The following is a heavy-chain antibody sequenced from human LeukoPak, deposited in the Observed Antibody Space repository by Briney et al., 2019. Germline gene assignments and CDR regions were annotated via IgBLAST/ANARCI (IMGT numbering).Heavy chain of an antibody. CDR3: ARDVRGSGYDWDY. CDR1: GGTFSSYA. Sequence: ASVKVSSKASGGTFSSYAISWVRQAPGQGLEWMGGIIPIFGTANYAQKFQGRVTITADESTSTAYMELSSLRSEDTAVYYCARDVRGSGYDWDYWGQGTLVTVSS. V-gene: IGHV1-69*01. J-gene: IGHJ4*02. D-gene: IGHD5-12*01. CDR2: IIPIFGTA.